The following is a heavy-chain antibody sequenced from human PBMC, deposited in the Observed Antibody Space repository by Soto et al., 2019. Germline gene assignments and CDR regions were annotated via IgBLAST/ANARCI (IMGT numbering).Heavy chain of an antibody. J-gene: IGHJ4*02. D-gene: IGHD2-2*01. V-gene: IGHV4-4*07. CDR2: IYTSGST. CDR1: GGSISSYY. Sequence: PSETLSLTCTVSGGSISSYYWSWIRQPAGKGLEWIGRIYTSGSTNYNPSLKSRVTMSVDTSKNQFSLKLSSVTAADTAVYYCARGGVPASSYYFDYWGQGTLVTVSS. CDR3: ARGGVPASSYYFDY.